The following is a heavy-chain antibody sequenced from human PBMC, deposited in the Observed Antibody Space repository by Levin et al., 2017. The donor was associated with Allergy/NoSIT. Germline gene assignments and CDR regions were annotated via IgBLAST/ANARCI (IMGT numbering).Heavy chain of an antibody. Sequence: ASVKVSCKASGGTFSSYAISWVRQAPGQGLEWMGGIIPIFGTANCAQKFQGRVTITADESTSTAYMELSSLRSEDTAVYYCARLGYCSSTSCYYYYYGMDVWGQGTTVTVSS. D-gene: IGHD2-2*01. CDR2: IIPIFGTA. CDR3: ARLGYCSSTSCYYYYYGMDV. CDR1: GGTFSSYA. J-gene: IGHJ6*02. V-gene: IGHV1-69*13.